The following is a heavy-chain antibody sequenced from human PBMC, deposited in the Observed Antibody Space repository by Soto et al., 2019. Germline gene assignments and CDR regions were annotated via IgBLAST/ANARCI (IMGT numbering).Heavy chain of an antibody. CDR2: IIPILGIA. CDR3: ARERYYDFWSGSHDAFDI. V-gene: IGHV1-69*04. D-gene: IGHD3-3*01. Sequence: GASVKVSCKASGGTFSSYTISWVRQAPGQGLEWMGRIIPILGIANYAQKFQGRVTITADKSTSTAYMELSSLRSEDTAVYYCARERYYDFWSGSHDAFDIWGEGTMVTVS. J-gene: IGHJ3*02. CDR1: GGTFSSYT.